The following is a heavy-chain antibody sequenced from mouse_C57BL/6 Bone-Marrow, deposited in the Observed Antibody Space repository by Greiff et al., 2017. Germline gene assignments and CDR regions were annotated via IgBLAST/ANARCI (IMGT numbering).Heavy chain of an antibody. D-gene: IGHD2-5*01. CDR2: IDPGDGDT. CDR1: GYAFSSSR. V-gene: IGHV1-82*01. Sequence: QLQQSGPELVKPGASVKISCKASGYAFSSSRMNWVKQRPGKGLEWSGRIDPGDGDTNYKGTFKGKATLTADKSSSTADMQLSSLTSEDSAVYFCARRNYSNYGGAMDYWGQGTSVTVSS. J-gene: IGHJ4*01. CDR3: ARRNYSNYGGAMDY.